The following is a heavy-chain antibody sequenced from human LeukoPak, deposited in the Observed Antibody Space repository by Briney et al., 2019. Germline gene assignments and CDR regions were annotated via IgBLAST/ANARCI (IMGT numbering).Heavy chain of an antibody. CDR3: AKKWGVGTTTLDYFDY. V-gene: IGHV3-23*01. D-gene: IGHD1-26*01. Sequence: PGGSLRLSCTASGFTFSSYTMTWVRQAPGKGLKWVSTITTGDGNTYYADSVKGRFTISRDNSKNTLYLQMNSLTDEDTAVYYCAKKWGVGTTTLDYFDYWGQGTLVTVSS. J-gene: IGHJ4*02. CDR1: GFTFSSYT. CDR2: ITTGDGNT.